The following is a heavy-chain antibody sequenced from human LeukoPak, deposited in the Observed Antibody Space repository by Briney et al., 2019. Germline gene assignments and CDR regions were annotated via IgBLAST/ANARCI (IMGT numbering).Heavy chain of an antibody. Sequence: PGGSLRLSCAASGFTFSNYDIHWVRQDTGKGLEWVSGIGASGEKYYPGSVKGRFTISRDNAKNSSYLQMNSLRAGDTAVYYCTRKKPPYYYGMDVWGQGTTVTVSS. CDR1: GFTFSNYD. J-gene: IGHJ6*02. CDR2: IGASGEK. CDR3: TRKKPPYYYGMDV. D-gene: IGHD1-14*01. V-gene: IGHV3-13*01.